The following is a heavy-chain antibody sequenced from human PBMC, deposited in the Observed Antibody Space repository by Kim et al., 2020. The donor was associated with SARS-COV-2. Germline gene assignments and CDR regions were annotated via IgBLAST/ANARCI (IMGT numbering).Heavy chain of an antibody. V-gene: IGHV3-23*01. Sequence: GGSLRRSCAASGFTFSSYAMSWVRQAPGKGLEWVSAISASGASTYYADSVKGRFTISRDNSKNTLYLQMTSLRAEDTAIYFCAKDGGSGSYSYFNFWGQGTLVTVSS. D-gene: IGHD3-10*01. CDR3: AKDGGSGSYSYFNF. J-gene: IGHJ4*02. CDR1: GFTFSSYA. CDR2: ISASGAST.